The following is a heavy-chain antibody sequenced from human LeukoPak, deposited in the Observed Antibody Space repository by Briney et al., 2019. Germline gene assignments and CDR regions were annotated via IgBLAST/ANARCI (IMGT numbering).Heavy chain of an antibody. Sequence: ASVKVSCKASGGTFSSYAISWVRQAPGQGLEWMGGIIPIFGTANYAQKFQGRVTITADESTSTAYMELSSLRSEDTAVYYCARGPPYCGGDCYPGALDIWGQGTMVTVSS. D-gene: IGHD2-21*01. CDR2: IIPIFGTA. V-gene: IGHV1-69*13. CDR1: GGTFSSYA. J-gene: IGHJ3*02. CDR3: ARGPPYCGGDCYPGALDI.